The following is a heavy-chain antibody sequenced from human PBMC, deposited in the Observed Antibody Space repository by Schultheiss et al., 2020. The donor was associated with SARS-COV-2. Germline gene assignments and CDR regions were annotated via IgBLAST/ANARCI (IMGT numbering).Heavy chain of an antibody. J-gene: IGHJ4*02. D-gene: IGHD6-6*01. V-gene: IGHV4-34*11. CDR2: IYHSGST. CDR1: GGSFSGYY. Sequence: SETLSLTCAVYGGSFSGYYWSWIRQPPGKGLEWIGSIYHSGSTNYNPSLKSRVTISVDTSKNQFSLKLSSVTAADTAVYYCAREGGYSSSPESYWGQGTLVTVSS. CDR3: AREGGYSSSPESY.